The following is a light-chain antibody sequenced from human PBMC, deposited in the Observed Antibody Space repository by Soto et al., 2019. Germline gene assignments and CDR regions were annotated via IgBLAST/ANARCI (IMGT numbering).Light chain of an antibody. CDR1: QSVTSRY. CDR3: QQYGSSPPIT. V-gene: IGKV3-20*01. CDR2: GAS. J-gene: IGKJ4*01. Sequence: IVLTQSPDTLSLSPGERATLSCRASQSVTSRYLAWYQQKPGQSPRLLIFGASHRAPDIPDRFSGSGSGTDFTLTISRLEPEDFAVYYCQQYGSSPPITFGGGTKVDI.